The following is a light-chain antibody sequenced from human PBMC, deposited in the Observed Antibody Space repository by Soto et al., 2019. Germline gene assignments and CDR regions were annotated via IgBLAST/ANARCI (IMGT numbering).Light chain of an antibody. V-gene: IGKV4-1*01. CDR2: WAS. CDR3: QQDYSSPWT. CDR1: QSVLSSSNNKNY. J-gene: IGKJ1*01. Sequence: DIVMTQSPDSLAVSLGERATINCQSSQSVLSSSNNKNYLAWYQQKPGQPPKLRIYWASTRESGVPDRFSGSGSGTDFTLTISTLQAEDVAVYYCQQDYSSPWTFGQGTKVEIE.